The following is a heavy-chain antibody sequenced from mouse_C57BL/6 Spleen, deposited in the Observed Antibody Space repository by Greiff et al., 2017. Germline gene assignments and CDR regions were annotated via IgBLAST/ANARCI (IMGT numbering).Heavy chain of an antibody. CDR3: ARTEDYGNFNWYFDV. CDR1: GFSLTSYA. V-gene: IGHV2-9-1*01. CDR2: IWTGGGT. Sequence: VQVVESGPGLVAPSQSLSITCTVSGFSLTSYAISWVRQPPGKGLEWLGVIWTGGGTHYNSALKSVLGISKNNSKSQVFLKMNSLQTDDTARYYGARTEDYGNFNWYFDVWGTGTTVTVS. D-gene: IGHD2-1*01. J-gene: IGHJ1*03.